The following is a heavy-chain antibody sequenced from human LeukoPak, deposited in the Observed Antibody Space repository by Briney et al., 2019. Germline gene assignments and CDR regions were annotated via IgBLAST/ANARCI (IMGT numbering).Heavy chain of an antibody. CDR2: INPNSGGT. D-gene: IGHD1-26*01. J-gene: IGHJ3*02. CDR1: GYTFTSYD. CDR3: ASSGSYWGAFDI. Sequence: ASVKVSCKASGYTFTSYDINWVRQATGQGLEWMGWINPNSGGTNYAQKFQGRVTMTRDTSISTAYMELSRLRSDDTAVYYCASSGSYWGAFDIWGQGTMVTVSS. V-gene: IGHV1-2*02.